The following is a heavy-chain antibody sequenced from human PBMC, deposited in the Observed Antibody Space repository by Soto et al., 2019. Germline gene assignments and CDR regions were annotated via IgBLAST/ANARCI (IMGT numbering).Heavy chain of an antibody. CDR2: IIPIFGTA. V-gene: IGHV1-69*13. D-gene: IGHD2-2*01. CDR3: ASRGVYCSSTSCYGSVYYYYYGMDV. CDR1: GGTFSSYA. Sequence: TSVKVSCKASGGTFSSYAISWVRQAPGQGLEWMGGIIPIFGTANYAQKFQGRVTITADESTSTAYMELGSLRSEDTAVYYCASRGVYCSSTSCYGSVYYYYYGMDVWGQGTTVTVS. J-gene: IGHJ6*02.